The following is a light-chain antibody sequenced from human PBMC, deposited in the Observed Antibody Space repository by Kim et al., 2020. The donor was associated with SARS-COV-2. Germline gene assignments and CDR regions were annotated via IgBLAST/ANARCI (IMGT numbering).Light chain of an antibody. CDR3: CSYAGSYTLVV. Sequence: QSALTQPRSVSGSPGQSVTISCTGTSSDVGGYNYVSWYQQHPGKAPKLMIYDVSKRPSGVPDRFSGSKSGNTASLTISGLQAEDEADYYCCSYAGSYTLVVFGGGTQLTFL. J-gene: IGLJ2*01. CDR2: DVS. V-gene: IGLV2-11*01. CDR1: SSDVGGYNY.